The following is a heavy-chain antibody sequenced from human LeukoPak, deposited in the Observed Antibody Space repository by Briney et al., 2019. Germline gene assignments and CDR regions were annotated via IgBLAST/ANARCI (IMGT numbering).Heavy chain of an antibody. D-gene: IGHD5-18*01. J-gene: IGHJ4*02. CDR2: IYYSGST. CDR1: GCSISSYD. V-gene: IGHV4-59*01. Sequence: AETLSLTCTVSGCSISSYDWSWIRQPPGKGLEWMGDIYYSGSTNYNPALKSRVTISVDTSKNQFSLQLSSVTAADTAVYYCARGERGYSYPTHPYFDYWGQGTLVTVSS. CDR3: ARGERGYSYPTHPYFDY.